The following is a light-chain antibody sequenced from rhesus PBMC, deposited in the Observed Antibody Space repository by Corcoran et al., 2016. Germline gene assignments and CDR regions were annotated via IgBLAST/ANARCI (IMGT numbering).Light chain of an antibody. CDR2: AAS. CDR3: QQGYNTPYS. CDR1: QGISSW. J-gene: IGKJ2*01. V-gene: IGKV1-18*01. Sequence: DIQMTQSPSSLSASVGDKVTITCRASQGISSWLAWYQKKPGKAPKLLIYAASSLHSGVPSRFSGSGSGTDYTLTISSLQPEDFATYYCQQGYNTPYSFGQGTKVEIK.